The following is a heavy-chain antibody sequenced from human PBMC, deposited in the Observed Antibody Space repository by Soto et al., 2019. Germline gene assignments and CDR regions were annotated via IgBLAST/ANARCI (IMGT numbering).Heavy chain of an antibody. Sequence: GGSLRLSCAASGFSFRSFAMSWVRQPPGKGLEWVTAMSYRGNNNYYADSVKGRFTISRDNSKNTLYLEMNSLRAEDTAVYYCARDLSPYGDYESYSYGMDLWGQGTTVTVSS. V-gene: IGHV3-30*03. CDR1: GFSFRSFA. CDR3: ARDLSPYGDYESYSYGMDL. J-gene: IGHJ6*02. D-gene: IGHD4-17*01. CDR2: MSYRGNNN.